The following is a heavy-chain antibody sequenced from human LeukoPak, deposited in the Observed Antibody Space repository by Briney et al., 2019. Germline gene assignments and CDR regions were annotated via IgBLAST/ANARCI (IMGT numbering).Heavy chain of an antibody. CDR3: ARHMTTDMLDAFDI. Sequence: PSETLSLTCAVSGYSISSGYYWAWIRQLPGKGLEWIGSIFHSGSTYDNPSLKSRVSTSVDASKNHFSLTLTSVTAADTAVYHCARHMTTDMLDAFDIWGQGTMVIISS. D-gene: IGHD3-10*02. V-gene: IGHV4-38-2*01. CDR2: IFHSGST. CDR1: GYSISSGYY. J-gene: IGHJ3*02.